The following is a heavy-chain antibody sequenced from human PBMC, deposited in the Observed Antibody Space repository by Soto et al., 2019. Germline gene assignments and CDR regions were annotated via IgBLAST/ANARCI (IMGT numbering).Heavy chain of an antibody. V-gene: IGHV1-3*01. CDR2: INAGSGNT. CDR3: AREKWSSPAFDY. D-gene: IGHD1-26*01. Sequence: ASVKVSCKASGYTFTGFSLHWVRQAPGQRLEWMGWINAGSGNTKYSQKFQGRVTITRDTSASTAYMELSSLRSEDTAVYYCAREKWSSPAFDYWGQGTLVTVSS. J-gene: IGHJ4*02. CDR1: GYTFTGFS.